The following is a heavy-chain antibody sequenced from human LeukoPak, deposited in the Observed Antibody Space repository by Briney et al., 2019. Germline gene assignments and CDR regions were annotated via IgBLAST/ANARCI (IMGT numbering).Heavy chain of an antibody. Sequence: SQTLSLTCTVSGGSISSGSYYWSWIRQPAGKGVEWIGRIYTSGSTNYNPSLKSRVTISVDTSKNQFSLKLSSVTAADTAVYYCARPTIFGAEGDAFDIWGQGTMVTVSS. D-gene: IGHD3-3*01. CDR2: IYTSGST. V-gene: IGHV4-61*02. CDR1: GGSISSGSYY. J-gene: IGHJ3*02. CDR3: ARPTIFGAEGDAFDI.